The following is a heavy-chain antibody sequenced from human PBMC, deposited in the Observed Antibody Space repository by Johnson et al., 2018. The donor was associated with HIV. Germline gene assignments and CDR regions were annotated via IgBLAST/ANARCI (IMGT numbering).Heavy chain of an antibody. CDR2: IKTKTDGGTT. CDR3: TTDGMWWRTAFDI. Sequence: EVQLVESGGGLVKPGGSLRLSCVASGFTFSNAWMSWVRQAPGKGLEWVGRIKTKTDGGTTDYAAPVKGRFTISRDDSKNTLYLQMNSLKTEDTAVYYCTTDGMWWRTAFDIWGQGTMVTVSS. J-gene: IGHJ3*02. D-gene: IGHD2-21*01. V-gene: IGHV3-15*01. CDR1: GFTFSNAW.